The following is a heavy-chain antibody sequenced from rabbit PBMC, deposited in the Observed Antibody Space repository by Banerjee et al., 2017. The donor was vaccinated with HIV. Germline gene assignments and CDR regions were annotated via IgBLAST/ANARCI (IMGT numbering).Heavy chain of an antibody. Sequence: QQQLEESGGGLVKPEGSLTLTCKASGIDFSSYFYICWVRQAPGKGLDLIACIYTTSGNTWYASWAKGRFTISKTSSTTVTLQMTSLTAADTATYFCASHPDSSWGLWGPGTLVTVS. J-gene: IGHJ4*01. CDR3: ASHPDSSWGL. CDR2: IYTTSGNT. CDR1: GIDFSSYFY. V-gene: IGHV1S45*01. D-gene: IGHD4-2*01.